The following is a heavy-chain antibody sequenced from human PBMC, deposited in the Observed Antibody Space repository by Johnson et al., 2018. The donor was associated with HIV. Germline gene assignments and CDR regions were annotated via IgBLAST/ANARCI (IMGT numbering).Heavy chain of an antibody. CDR3: ARGGGVVGNAFDI. CDR2: ISYDGSTK. J-gene: IGHJ3*02. Sequence: QVQLVESGGGVVRPGGSLRLSCAASGFTFSNYAMHWVRQAPGKGLEWVAVISYDGSTKYCADSVKGRFTISRDNSKNTLYLQTNSLRAEDMAVYYCARGGGVVGNAFDIWGQGTMVTVSS. D-gene: IGHD1-26*01. CDR1: GFTFSNYA. V-gene: IGHV3-30*04.